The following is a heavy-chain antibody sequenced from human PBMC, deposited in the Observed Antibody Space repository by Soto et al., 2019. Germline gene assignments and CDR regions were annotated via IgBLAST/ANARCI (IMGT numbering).Heavy chain of an antibody. D-gene: IGHD5-12*01. V-gene: IGHV3-23*01. J-gene: IGHJ4*02. Sequence: SLRLSCAASGFSFSSFAMNWVRQAPGKGLEWVSAISGSGGSTYYADSVKGRFTISRDNSKNTLYLQMNSLRAEDTAVYYCAKGGYSGYLAGYWGQGTLVTVSS. CDR3: AKGGYSGYLAGY. CDR1: GFSFSSFA. CDR2: ISGSGGST.